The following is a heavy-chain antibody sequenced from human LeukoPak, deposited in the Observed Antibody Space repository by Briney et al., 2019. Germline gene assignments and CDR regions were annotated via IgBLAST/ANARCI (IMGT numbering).Heavy chain of an antibody. J-gene: IGHJ1*01. D-gene: IGHD3-22*01. CDR2: IYYGGRT. Sequence: KPSETLSLTCTVFGDSVSRSDSYWDWIRQPPGKGLEWIGTIYYGGRTYYSPSLKSRVTISVDTSNNQFSLNLSSVTAADMALYFCARRRYYDSTGYLNWGQGTLVTVSS. CDR3: ARRRYYDSTGYLN. V-gene: IGHV4-39*01. CDR1: GDSVSRSDSY.